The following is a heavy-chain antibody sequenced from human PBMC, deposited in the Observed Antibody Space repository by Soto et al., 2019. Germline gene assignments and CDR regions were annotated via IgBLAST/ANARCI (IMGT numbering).Heavy chain of an antibody. CDR1: GGSISSSSYY. CDR3: ARLNRYCSSTSCYTGVYNWFDP. D-gene: IGHD2-2*02. Sequence: SETLSLTCTVSGGSISSSSYYWGWIRQPPGKGLGWIGSIYYSGSTYYNPSLKGRVTISVDTSKNQFSLKLSSVTAADTAVYYCARLNRYCSSTSCYTGVYNWFDPWGQGTLVTVSS. CDR2: IYYSGST. V-gene: IGHV4-39*01. J-gene: IGHJ5*02.